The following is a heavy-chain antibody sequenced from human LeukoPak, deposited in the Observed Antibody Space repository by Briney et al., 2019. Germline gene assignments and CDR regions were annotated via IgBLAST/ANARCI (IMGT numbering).Heavy chain of an antibody. V-gene: IGHV3-23*01. CDR3: AKNRMVRGVRPPLDY. J-gene: IGHJ4*02. CDR1: GFTFSSYA. Sequence: GGSLRLSCAASGFTFSSYAMGWVRQAPGKGLEWVSAISGSGGSTYYADSVKGRFTISRDNSKNTLYLQMSSLRAEDTAVYYCAKNRMVRGVRPPLDYWGQGTLVTVSS. CDR2: ISGSGGST. D-gene: IGHD3-10*01.